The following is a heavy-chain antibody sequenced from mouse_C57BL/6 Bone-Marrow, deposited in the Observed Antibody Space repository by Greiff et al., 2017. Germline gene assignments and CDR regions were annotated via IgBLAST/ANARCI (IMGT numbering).Heavy chain of an antibody. CDR3: ARAGYDYRWFAY. CDR1: GYTFTRYW. V-gene: IGHV1-55*01. Sequence: QVQLQQPGAELVKPGASVKMSCKASGYTFTRYWITWVKQRPGQGLEWIGDIYPGSGSTNYNEKFKSKATLTVDTSSSTAYMQLSSLTSEDSAVYYCARAGYDYRWFAYWGQGTLVTVSA. CDR2: IYPGSGST. D-gene: IGHD2-4*01. J-gene: IGHJ3*01.